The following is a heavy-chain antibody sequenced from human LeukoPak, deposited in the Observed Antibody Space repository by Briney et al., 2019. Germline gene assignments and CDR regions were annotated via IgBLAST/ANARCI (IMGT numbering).Heavy chain of an antibody. Sequence: PGGSLRLSCAASGFTFVSYGMHWVCQAPGKGLEWVALIRVDGSDKYYADSVKGRFSISRDNSDNTLYLQMNSLRAEDTAVYYCARVPLGWQHIDYWGQGTLVTVSS. CDR1: GFTFVSYG. D-gene: IGHD6-19*01. J-gene: IGHJ4*02. V-gene: IGHV3-30*02. CDR3: ARVPLGWQHIDY. CDR2: IRVDGSDK.